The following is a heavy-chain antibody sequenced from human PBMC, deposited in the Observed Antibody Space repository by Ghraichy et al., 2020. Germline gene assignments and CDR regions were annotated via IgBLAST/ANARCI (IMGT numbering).Heavy chain of an antibody. D-gene: IGHD3-22*01. CDR1: GDSVSSNSAA. V-gene: IGHV6-1*01. CDR2: TYYRSKWYN. J-gene: IGHJ5*02. Sequence: SQTLSLTCAISGDSVSSNSAAWNWIRQSPSRGLEWLGRTYYRSKWYNDYAVSVKSRITINPDTSKNQFSLQLNSVTPEDTAVYYCARAGAGWYYDSSGYSGWFDPWGQGTLVTVS. CDR3: ARAGAGWYYDSSGYSGWFDP.